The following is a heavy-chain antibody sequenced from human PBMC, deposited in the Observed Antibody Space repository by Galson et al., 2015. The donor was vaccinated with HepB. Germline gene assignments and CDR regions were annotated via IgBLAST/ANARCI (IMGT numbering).Heavy chain of an antibody. CDR3: AGYSGSYLYYYYYGMDV. D-gene: IGHD1-26*01. V-gene: IGHV1-69*13. CDR2: IIPIFGTA. Sequence: SVKVSCKASGGTFSSYAISWVRQAPGQGLEWMGGIIPIFGTANYAQKFQGRVTITADESTSTAYMELSSLRSEDTAVYYCAGYSGSYLYYYYYGMDVWGQGTTVTVS. J-gene: IGHJ6*02. CDR1: GGTFSSYA.